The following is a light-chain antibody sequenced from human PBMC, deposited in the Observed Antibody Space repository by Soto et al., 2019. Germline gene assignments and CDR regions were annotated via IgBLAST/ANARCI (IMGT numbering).Light chain of an antibody. V-gene: IGLV2-14*01. J-gene: IGLJ2*01. CDR1: SSDVGGYNY. CDR2: DVS. CDR3: SSYTSSSIVV. Sequence: QAARTQPASQSGSPGHSITISYTGTSSDVGGYNYVSWYQQHPGKAPKLMIYDVSNRPSGVSNRFSGSKSGNTASLTISGLQAEDEADYYCSSYTSSSIVVFGGGTKVTVL.